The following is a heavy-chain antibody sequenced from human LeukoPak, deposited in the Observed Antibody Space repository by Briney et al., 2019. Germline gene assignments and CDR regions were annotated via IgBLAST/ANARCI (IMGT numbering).Heavy chain of an antibody. CDR1: GFTFSYHW. D-gene: IGHD3-16*02. Sequence: GGSLRLSCAASGFTFSYHWMTWVRQAPGKGLEWVANIKNDGTVKNYVDSVKGRFTISRDNAKNSLYLQMNSLRAEDTAVYYCARAPRPFGGVIVIPSDYWGQGTLVTVSS. CDR2: IKNDGTVK. V-gene: IGHV3-7*01. CDR3: ARAPRPFGGVIVIPSDY. J-gene: IGHJ4*02.